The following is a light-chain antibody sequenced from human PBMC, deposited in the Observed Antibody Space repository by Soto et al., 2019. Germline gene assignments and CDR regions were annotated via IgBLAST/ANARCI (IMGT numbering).Light chain of an antibody. CDR3: QQVNSYPLT. V-gene: IGKV1-9*01. CDR1: QGISGS. CDR2: AAS. J-gene: IGKJ4*01. Sequence: IQLTQSPSSLSASVGDRVTITCRASQGISGSLAWYQQKPGKAPNPLIYAASSLQSGVPPRFSGSGSGTEFTLTISSLQPEDFATYYCQQVNSYPLTFGGGTKVEIK.